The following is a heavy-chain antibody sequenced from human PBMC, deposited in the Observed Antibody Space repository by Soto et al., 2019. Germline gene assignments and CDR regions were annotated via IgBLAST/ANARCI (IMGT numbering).Heavy chain of an antibody. CDR2: LWSDGIQK. CDR3: VRGGKTAGAYDI. Sequence: QVQLMESGGGVVQPGRSLRLSCAASAFTFSDWGMHWVRQAPGKGLEWVAVLWSDGIQKYYVDSVRGRFTISRDTFENTLFLEMTSLTAEDSAVYYCVRGGKTAGAYDIWGQGTLVTVS. J-gene: IGHJ3*02. V-gene: IGHV3-33*01. D-gene: IGHD3-16*01. CDR1: AFTFSDWG.